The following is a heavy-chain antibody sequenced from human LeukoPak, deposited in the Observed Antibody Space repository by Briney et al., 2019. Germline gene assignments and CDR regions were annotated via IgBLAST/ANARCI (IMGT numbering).Heavy chain of an antibody. CDR1: GFTFSNAW. V-gene: IGHV3-15*01. CDR3: TTERYSGYDLIDY. J-gene: IGHJ4*02. D-gene: IGHD5-12*01. Sequence: GGSLRLSCAASGFTFSNAWMSWVRQAPGKGLEWVGRIKSKTDGGTTDYAAPVKGRFTISRDDSKNTLYLQMSSLKTEDTAVYYCTTERYSGYDLIDYWGQGTLVTVSS. CDR2: IKSKTDGGTT.